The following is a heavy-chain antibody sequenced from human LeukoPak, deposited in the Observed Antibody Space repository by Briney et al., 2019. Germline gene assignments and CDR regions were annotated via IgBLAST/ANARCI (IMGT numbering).Heavy chain of an antibody. J-gene: IGHJ6*02. V-gene: IGHV4-4*07. D-gene: IGHD2-2*01. CDR3: ARSMVVVVPADSYGMDV. CDR1: GFTFSSYA. CDR2: IYTSGST. Sequence: GSLRLSCAASGFTFSSYAMSWIRQPAGKGLEWIGRIYTSGSTNYNPSLKSRVTMSVDTSKNQFSLKLSSVTAADTAVYYCARSMVVVVPADSYGMDVWGQGTTVTVSS.